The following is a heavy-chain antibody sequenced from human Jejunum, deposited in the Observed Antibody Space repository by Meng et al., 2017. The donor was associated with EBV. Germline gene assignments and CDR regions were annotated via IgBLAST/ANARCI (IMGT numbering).Heavy chain of an antibody. CDR3: ARGRVWGSYQDY. Sequence: QVGLVASGAGVKKPGASVKVYCKASGYTFTSYDINWVRQATGQGLEWMGWMNPNSGNTGYAQKFQGRVTMTRNTSISTAYMELSSLRSEDTAVYYCARGRVWGSYQDYWGQGTLVTVSS. CDR2: MNPNSGNT. J-gene: IGHJ4*02. CDR1: GYTFTSYD. D-gene: IGHD3-16*02. V-gene: IGHV1-8*01.